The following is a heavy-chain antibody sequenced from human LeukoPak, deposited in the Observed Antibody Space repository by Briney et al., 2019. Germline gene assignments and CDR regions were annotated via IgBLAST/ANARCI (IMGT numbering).Heavy chain of an antibody. CDR2: IYTSGST. Sequence: SETLSLTCTVSGGSISSGSYYWSWIRQPAGKGLEWIGRIYTSGSTNYNPSLKSRVTISVDTSKNQFSLKLSSVTAADTAVYYCARALRGYSGYYPFDPWGQGTLVTVSS. CDR3: ARALRGYSGYYPFDP. V-gene: IGHV4-61*02. D-gene: IGHD5-12*01. CDR1: GGSISSGSYY. J-gene: IGHJ5*02.